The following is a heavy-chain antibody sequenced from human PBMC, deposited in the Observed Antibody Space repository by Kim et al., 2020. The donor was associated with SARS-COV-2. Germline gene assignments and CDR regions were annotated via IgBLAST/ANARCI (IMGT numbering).Heavy chain of an antibody. D-gene: IGHD2-21*01. Sequence: DSVQGRFTISRDNSKNTLFLQMNSLRAEDTAVYYCAKGPRWDCSGECYSHYWGQGTLVTVSS. V-gene: IGHV3-23*01. CDR3: AKGPRWDCSGECYSHY. J-gene: IGHJ4*02.